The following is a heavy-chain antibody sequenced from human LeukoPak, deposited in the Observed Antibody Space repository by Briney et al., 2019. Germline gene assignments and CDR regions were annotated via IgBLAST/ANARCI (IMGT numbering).Heavy chain of an antibody. CDR2: INHSGST. V-gene: IGHV4-34*01. D-gene: IGHD2-2*01. CDR3: ARLPTIVVVPAARDGLDY. J-gene: IGHJ4*02. Sequence: SETLPLTCAVYGGSFSGYYWSWIRHPPGKGLEWSGEINHSGSTNYNPSLKSRVTISVDTSKNQFSLKLSSVTAADTAVYYCARLPTIVVVPAARDGLDYWGQGTLVTVSS. CDR1: GGSFSGYY.